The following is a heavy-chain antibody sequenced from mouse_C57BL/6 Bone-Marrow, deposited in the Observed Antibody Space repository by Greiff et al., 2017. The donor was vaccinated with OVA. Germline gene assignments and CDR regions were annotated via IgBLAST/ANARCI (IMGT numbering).Heavy chain of an antibody. CDR2: IYPGSGST. V-gene: IGHV1-55*01. J-gene: IGHJ4*01. CDR3: ARSGATVVEGDYAMDY. CDR1: GYTFTSYW. D-gene: IGHD1-1*01. Sequence: VQLQQPGAELVKPGASVKMSCKASGYTFTSYWITWVKQRPGQGLEWIGDIYPGSGSTNYNEKFKGKATLTVDTSSSTAYMQLSSLTSEDSAVYYCARSGATVVEGDYAMDYWGQGTSVTVSS.